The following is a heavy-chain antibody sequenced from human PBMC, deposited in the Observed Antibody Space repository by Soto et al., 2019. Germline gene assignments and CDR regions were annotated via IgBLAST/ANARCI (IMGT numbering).Heavy chain of an antibody. Sequence: QVQLQQWGAGLLKPSETLSLTCAVYGGSFSGYYWSWIRQPPGKGLEWIGEINHSGSTNYNPSLKSRVTISVDTSKTQFSLKLSSVTAADTAVYYCARERGRSYYYYYMDVWGKGTTVTVSS. CDR1: GGSFSGYY. J-gene: IGHJ6*03. CDR3: ARERGRSYYYYYMDV. D-gene: IGHD1-26*01. V-gene: IGHV4-34*01. CDR2: INHSGST.